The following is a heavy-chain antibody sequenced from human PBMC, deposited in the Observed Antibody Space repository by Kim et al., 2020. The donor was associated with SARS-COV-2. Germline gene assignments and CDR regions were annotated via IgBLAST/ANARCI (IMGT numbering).Heavy chain of an antibody. J-gene: IGHJ4*02. CDR2: IIPIFGTA. CDR3: ARDGYCSGGSCRWVWWY. D-gene: IGHD2-15*01. CDR1: GGTFSSYA. Sequence: SVKVSCKASGGTFSSYAISWVRQAPGQGLEWMGGIIPIFGTANYAQKFQGRVTITADESTSTAYMELSSLRSEDTAVYYCARDGYCSGGSCRWVWWYWGQGTLVTVSS. V-gene: IGHV1-69*13.